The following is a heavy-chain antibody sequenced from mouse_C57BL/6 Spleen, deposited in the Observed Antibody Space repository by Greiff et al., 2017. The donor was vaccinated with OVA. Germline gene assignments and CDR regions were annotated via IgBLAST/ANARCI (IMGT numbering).Heavy chain of an antibody. Sequence: QVQLQQSGAELARPGASVKLSCKASGYTFTSYGISWVKQRTGQGLEWIGEIYPRSGNTYYNEKFKGKATLTADKSSSTAYMELRSLTSEDSAVYFCARRVTGTEFAYWGQGTLVTVSA. CDR1: GYTFTSYG. CDR3: ARRVTGTEFAY. D-gene: IGHD4-1*01. CDR2: IYPRSGNT. V-gene: IGHV1-81*01. J-gene: IGHJ3*01.